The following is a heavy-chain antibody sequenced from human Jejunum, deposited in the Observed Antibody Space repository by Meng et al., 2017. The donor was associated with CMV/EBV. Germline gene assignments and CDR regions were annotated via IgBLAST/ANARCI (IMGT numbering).Heavy chain of an antibody. D-gene: IGHD3-16*01. CDR1: GFTVGSKD. J-gene: IGHJ4*01. CDR2: INADGGT. Sequence: EGQLLGSGGGLVPPWGSLTLSCAASGFTVGSKDMNWIRQAPGKGLQWVSVINADGGTHYADSVRGRFIISRDNSKNTVHLQMNSLTDEDTAVYYCGRDRGEGGFFDYWGQGTVVTVSS. CDR3: GRDRGEGGFFDY. V-gene: IGHV3-66*01.